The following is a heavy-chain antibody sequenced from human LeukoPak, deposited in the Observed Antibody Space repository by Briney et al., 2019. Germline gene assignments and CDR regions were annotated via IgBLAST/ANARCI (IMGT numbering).Heavy chain of an antibody. CDR2: IYYSGST. V-gene: IGHV4-39*07. CDR1: GGSISSSSYY. J-gene: IGHJ3*02. Sequence: SETLSLTCTVSGGSISSSSYYWGWIRQPPGKGLEWIGSIYYSGSTYYNPSLKSRVTISVDTSKNQFSLKLSSVTAADTAVYYCAREGPIVATMGGAFDIWGQGTMVTVSS. D-gene: IGHD5-12*01. CDR3: AREGPIVATMGGAFDI.